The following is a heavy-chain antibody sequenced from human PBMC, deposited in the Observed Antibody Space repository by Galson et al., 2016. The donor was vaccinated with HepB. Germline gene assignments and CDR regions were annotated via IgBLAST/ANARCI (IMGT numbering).Heavy chain of an antibody. D-gene: IGHD3-9*01. Sequence: SLRLSCAASGFIFSNSAMNWVRQAPGKGLEWVSGVTGSGVSTFYANSVKGRFTISRDNDKNTLYLQMDSLRAEDTAVYYCAKDEPPAISWGQGTLVTVSS. CDR2: VTGSGVST. CDR1: GFIFSNSA. J-gene: IGHJ4*02. CDR3: AKDEPPAIS. V-gene: IGHV3-23*01.